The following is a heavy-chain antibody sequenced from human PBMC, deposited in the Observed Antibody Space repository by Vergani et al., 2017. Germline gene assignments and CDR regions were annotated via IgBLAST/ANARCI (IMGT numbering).Heavy chain of an antibody. CDR1: GGSFSGYY. CDR3: ARAIGAMVYDY. CDR2: INHSGST. V-gene: IGHV4-34*01. D-gene: IGHD5-18*01. J-gene: IGHJ4*02. Sequence: QVQLQQWGAGLLKPSETLSLTCAVYGGSFSGYYWSWIRQPPGKGLEWIGEINHSGSTNYNPSLKSRVTISVDPSKNQFYLKLSSVTAADTAVYYCARAIGAMVYDYWGQGTLVTVSS.